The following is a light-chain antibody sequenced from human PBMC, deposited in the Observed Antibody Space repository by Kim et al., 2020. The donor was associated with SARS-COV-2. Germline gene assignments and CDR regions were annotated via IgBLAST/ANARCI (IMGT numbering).Light chain of an antibody. CDR1: QGISSY. V-gene: IGKV1-8*01. Sequence: AIRITQSPSSLSASTGDRVTITCRASQGISSYLAWYQQKPGKAPKLLIYAASTLQSGVPSRFSGSGSGTDFTLTISCLQSEDFATYYCQQYSSYLYTFGQGTKLEI. CDR2: AAS. J-gene: IGKJ2*01. CDR3: QQYSSYLYT.